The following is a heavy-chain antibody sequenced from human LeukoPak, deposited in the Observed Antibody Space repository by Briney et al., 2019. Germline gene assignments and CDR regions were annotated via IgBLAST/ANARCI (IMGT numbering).Heavy chain of an antibody. CDR3: ARGPLPTS. CDR2: INHSGST. J-gene: IGHJ1*01. V-gene: IGHV4-39*07. D-gene: IGHD1/OR15-1a*01. Sequence: SETLSLTCTVSGGSISGSSYYWGWIRQPPGKGLEWIGEINHSGSTNYNPSLKSRVTISVDTSKNQFSLKLSSVTAADTAVYYCARGPLPTSWGQGTLVTVSS. CDR1: GGSISGSSYY.